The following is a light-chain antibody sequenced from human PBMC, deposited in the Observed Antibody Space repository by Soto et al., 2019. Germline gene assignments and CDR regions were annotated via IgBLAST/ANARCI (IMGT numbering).Light chain of an antibody. J-gene: IGKJ4*01. CDR3: QQYNNWPPFT. CDR1: QRVSSN. V-gene: IGKV3-15*01. Sequence: EIVMTQSPATLSVSPGERATLSCRASQRVSSNLAWYQQKPGQAPRLLIYGASTRATGIPARFSGSGSGTEFTLTISRLQSEDFAVYYCQQYNNWPPFTFGRGTKVEIK. CDR2: GAS.